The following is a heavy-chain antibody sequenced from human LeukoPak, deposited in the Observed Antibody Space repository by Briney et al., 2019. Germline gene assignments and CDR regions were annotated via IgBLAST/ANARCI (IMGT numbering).Heavy chain of an antibody. D-gene: IGHD4-17*01. CDR2: ILPSSGGP. V-gene: IGHV1-2*02. CDR1: GYTFTGYY. J-gene: IGHJ4*02. CDR3: VRKGAEYGDYDY. Sequence: ASVKVSCKASGYTFTGYYMHWVRQAPGQGLEWMGWILPSSGGPYYAQKFQGRITMTRDTSISTAYMELSRLTSDDTAVYYCVRKGAEYGDYDYWGQGTLVTVSS.